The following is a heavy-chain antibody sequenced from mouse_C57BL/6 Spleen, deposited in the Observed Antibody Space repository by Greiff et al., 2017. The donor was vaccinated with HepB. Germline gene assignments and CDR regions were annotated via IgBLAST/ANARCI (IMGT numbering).Heavy chain of an antibody. CDR3: AALYYGSSYGYFDV. D-gene: IGHD1-1*01. V-gene: IGHV1-61*01. CDR1: GYTFTSYW. J-gene: IGHJ1*03. CDR2: IYPSDSET. Sequence: VQLQQPGAELVRPGSSVKLSCKASGYTFTSYWMDWVKQRPGQGLEWIGNIYPSDSETHYNQKFKDKATLTVDKSSSTAYMQLSSLTSEDSAVYYCAALYYGSSYGYFDVWGTGTTVTVSS.